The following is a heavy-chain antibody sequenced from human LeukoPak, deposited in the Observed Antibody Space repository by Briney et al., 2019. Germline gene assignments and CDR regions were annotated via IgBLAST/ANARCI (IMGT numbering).Heavy chain of an antibody. D-gene: IGHD3-22*01. CDR3: ASDYSSGYLAGVPQDDY. CDR2: ISAYNGNI. V-gene: IGHV1-18*01. J-gene: IGHJ4*02. CDR1: GYTFSSYG. Sequence: ASVKVSCKASGYTFSSYGISWVRQAPGQGLEWMGWISAYNGNINYAQNLQGRVTMTTDTSSNTAYMELTSLRAEDTAVYYCASDYSSGYLAGVPQDDYWGQGTLVTVSS.